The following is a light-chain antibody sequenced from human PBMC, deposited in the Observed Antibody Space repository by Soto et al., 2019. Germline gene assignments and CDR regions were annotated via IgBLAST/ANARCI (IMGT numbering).Light chain of an antibody. Sequence: DIQLTQSPSAVSAYVGDTVTITCRATHDVSSWVTWYQQKAGAAPKLLIYGASTLQSGVPSRFSGSGSGTDFTLTITTLEPDDSATYYCQQAGSFPSFGQGTRLEIK. CDR1: HDVSSW. CDR3: QQAGSFPS. CDR2: GAS. J-gene: IGKJ5*01. V-gene: IGKV1-12*02.